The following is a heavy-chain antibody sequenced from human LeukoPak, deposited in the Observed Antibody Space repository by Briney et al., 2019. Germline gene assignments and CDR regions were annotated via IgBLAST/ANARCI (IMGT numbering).Heavy chain of an antibody. CDR2: INHCGST. V-gene: IGHV4-34*01. CDR3: ARGFIHNYYYYYGMDV. Sequence: SETLSLTCAVYGGSFSGYYWSWIRQPPGKGLEWIGEINHCGSTNYNPSLKSRVTISVDTSKHQFSLKLSSVTAADTAVYYCARGFIHNYYYYYGMDVWGQGTTVTVSS. D-gene: IGHD3-16*01. CDR1: GGSFSGYY. J-gene: IGHJ6*02.